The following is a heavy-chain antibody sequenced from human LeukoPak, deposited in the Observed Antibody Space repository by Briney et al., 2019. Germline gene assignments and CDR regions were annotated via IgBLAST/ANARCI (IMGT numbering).Heavy chain of an antibody. CDR2: ISYDGSNK. J-gene: IGHJ3*02. Sequence: GGSLRLSCAASGFTFSSYAMHWVRQAPGKGLEWVAVISYDGSNKYYADSVKGRFTISRDNSKNTLYLQMNSLRAEDTAVYYCARGNEYSSSSAAFDIWGQGTMVTVSS. V-gene: IGHV3-30-3*01. CDR3: ARGNEYSSSSAAFDI. D-gene: IGHD6-6*01. CDR1: GFTFSSYA.